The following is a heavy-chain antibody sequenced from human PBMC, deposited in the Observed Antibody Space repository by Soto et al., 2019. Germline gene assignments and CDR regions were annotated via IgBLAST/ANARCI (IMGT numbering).Heavy chain of an antibody. CDR2: IIPIFGTA. V-gene: IGHV1-69*13. D-gene: IGHD1-1*01. CDR1: GGTFSSYA. J-gene: IGHJ5*02. Sequence: ASVKVSCKASGGTFSSYAISWVRQAPGQGLEWMGGIIPIFGTANYAQKFQGRVTITADESTSTAYMELSSLRSEDTAVYYCARGRLRTTGTTWFDPWGQGTLVTVSS. CDR3: ARGRLRTTGTTWFDP.